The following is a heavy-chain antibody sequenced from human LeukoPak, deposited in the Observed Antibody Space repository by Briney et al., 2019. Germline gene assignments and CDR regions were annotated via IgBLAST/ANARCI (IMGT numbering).Heavy chain of an antibody. J-gene: IGHJ4*02. CDR2: IYSDGST. Sequence: GGSLRLSCAASGFTVSSNYMSWVRQAPGKGLEWVSVIYSDGSTYYMDSVKGRFTISRDNSNNTLYLQMISLRAEDTAVYYCARDRCSGGTCPSLYFDYWGQGTLVTVSS. D-gene: IGHD2-15*01. CDR1: GFTVSSNY. CDR3: ARDRCSGGTCPSLYFDY. V-gene: IGHV3-53*01.